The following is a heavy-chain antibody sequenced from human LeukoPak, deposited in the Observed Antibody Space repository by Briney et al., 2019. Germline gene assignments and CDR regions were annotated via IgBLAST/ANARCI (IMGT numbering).Heavy chain of an antibody. CDR1: GGAISSSTY. J-gene: IGHJ4*02. Sequence: SETLSLTRTVSGGAISSSTYWGWIRRPPGKGLEWIGSIYYSGSTYYNPSLKSRVTVSVDTSKNQFSLNLSSVTAADTAVYYCVRGSTLRHYQYWGRGTLVTVSS. V-gene: IGHV4-39*01. CDR2: IYYSGST. CDR3: VRGSTLRHYQY. D-gene: IGHD3-16*01.